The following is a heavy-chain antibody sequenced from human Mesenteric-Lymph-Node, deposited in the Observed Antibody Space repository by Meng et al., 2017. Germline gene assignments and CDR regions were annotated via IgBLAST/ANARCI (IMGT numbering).Heavy chain of an antibody. J-gene: IGHJ4*02. Sequence: GESLKISCAASGFTFNSYGMHWVRQAPGKGLEYISSISSKGDSTSYASSVKGRFIISRDNSKNTLFLQVGSLRPDDMAVYYCARSLGGAWNPFDFWGQGTLVTVSS. CDR3: ARSLGGAWNPFDF. D-gene: IGHD1-1*01. CDR1: GFTFNSYG. V-gene: IGHV3-64*01. CDR2: ISSKGDST.